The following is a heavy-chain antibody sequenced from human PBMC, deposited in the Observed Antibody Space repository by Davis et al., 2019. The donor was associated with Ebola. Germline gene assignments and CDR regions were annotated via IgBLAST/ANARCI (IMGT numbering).Heavy chain of an antibody. CDR3: ARRRWSSSGCIFS. CDR1: GYIFISYD. CDR2: MNPNSGNT. J-gene: IGHJ3*01. V-gene: IGHV1-8*01. Sequence: AASVQVSCKASGYIFISYDINWVRHDTGQGLEWMGWMNPNSGNTGYARKFQDRVTMTRGTSMNTAYMELSSLRSEDTAVYYCARRRWSSSGCIFSWGQGTMVTVSS. D-gene: IGHD3-22*01.